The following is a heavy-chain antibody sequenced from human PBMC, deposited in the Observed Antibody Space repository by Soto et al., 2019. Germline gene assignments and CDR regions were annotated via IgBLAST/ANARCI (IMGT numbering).Heavy chain of an antibody. Sequence: QVQLQQWGAGLLKPSETLSLTCAVYGGSFSGYYWSWIRQPPGKGLEWIGEINHSGSTNYNPSGKSRVTISVDTSKNQFALKLSSVTAADTAVYYCARECPNWFDPWGQGTLVTVSS. D-gene: IGHD2-2*01. V-gene: IGHV4-34*01. CDR2: INHSGST. CDR3: ARECPNWFDP. J-gene: IGHJ5*02. CDR1: GGSFSGYY.